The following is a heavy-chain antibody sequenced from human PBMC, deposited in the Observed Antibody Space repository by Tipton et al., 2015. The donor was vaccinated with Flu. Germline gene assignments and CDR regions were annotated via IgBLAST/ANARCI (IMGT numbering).Heavy chain of an antibody. Sequence: TLSLTCTVSGGPIGSYYWNWVRQPPGKGLEWIGYIYNSEYTEYNPSLKSRVTISVDTSKKQFSLQLRSVTAADTAVYYCARDPSLGMPDYLDFWGQGTLVTASS. CDR2: IYNSEYT. J-gene: IGHJ4*02. CDR3: ARDPSLGMPDYLDF. V-gene: IGHV4-59*12. D-gene: IGHD2-2*01. CDR1: GGPIGSYY.